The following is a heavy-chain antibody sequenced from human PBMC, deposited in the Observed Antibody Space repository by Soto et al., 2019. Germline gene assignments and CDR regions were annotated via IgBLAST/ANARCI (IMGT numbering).Heavy chain of an antibody. Sequence: PSETLSLTCAVYGGSFSGYYWSWIRQPPGKGLEWIGEINHSGSTNYNPSLKSRVTISVDTSKNQFSLKLSSVTAADTAVYYCARHKRKNRVGAYYYYYGMDVWGQGTTVTVSS. CDR1: GGSFSGYY. V-gene: IGHV4-34*01. CDR2: INHSGST. D-gene: IGHD1-26*01. J-gene: IGHJ6*02. CDR3: ARHKRKNRVGAYYYYYGMDV.